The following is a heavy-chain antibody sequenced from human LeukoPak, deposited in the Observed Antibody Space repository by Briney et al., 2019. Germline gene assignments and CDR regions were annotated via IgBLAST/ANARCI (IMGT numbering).Heavy chain of an antibody. D-gene: IGHD4-17*01. CDR3: ARGTVTTLFDY. CDR1: GGSISYYY. CDR2: LYTSGST. V-gene: IGHV4-4*07. Sequence: PSETLSLTSFVTGGSISYYYWSWIRQPAGKGLEWIGRLYTSGSTDYNPSLKSRVTMSVDTSKNQFSLKLRSVTAADTAVYYCARGTVTTLFDYWGQGTLVTVSS. J-gene: IGHJ4*02.